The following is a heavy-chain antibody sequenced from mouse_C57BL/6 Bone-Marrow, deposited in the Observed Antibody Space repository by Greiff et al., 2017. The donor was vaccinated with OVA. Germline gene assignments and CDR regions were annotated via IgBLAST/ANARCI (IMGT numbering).Heavy chain of an antibody. Sequence: DVHLVESGGGLVQPGGSLKLSCAASGFTFSDYGMAWVRQAPRKGPEWVAFISNLAYSIYYEETVTGRFTISRENATNTLYLEMSSLRSEDTAVYYCARHSTGTDWYFDVWGTGTTVTVSS. J-gene: IGHJ1*03. CDR3: ARHSTGTDWYFDV. CDR1: GFTFSDYG. D-gene: IGHD4-1*01. V-gene: IGHV5-15*01. CDR2: ISNLAYSI.